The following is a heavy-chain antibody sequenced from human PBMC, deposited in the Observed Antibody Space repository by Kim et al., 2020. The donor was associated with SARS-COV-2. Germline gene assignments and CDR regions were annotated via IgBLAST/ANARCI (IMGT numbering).Heavy chain of an antibody. CDR2: IYPGDSDT. J-gene: IGHJ5*02. CDR3: ARHVGDYYGSGSYYSYAWFDP. Sequence: GESLKISCKGSGYSFTSYWIGWVRQMPGKGLEWMGIIYPGDSDTRYSPSFQGQVTISADKSISTAYLQWSSLKASDTAMYYCARHVGDYYGSGSYYSYAWFDPWGQGTLVTVSS. V-gene: IGHV5-51*01. D-gene: IGHD3-10*01. CDR1: GYSFTSYW.